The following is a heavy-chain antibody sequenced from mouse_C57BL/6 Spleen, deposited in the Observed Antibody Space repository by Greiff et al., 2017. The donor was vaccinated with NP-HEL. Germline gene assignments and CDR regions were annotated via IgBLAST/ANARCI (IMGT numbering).Heavy chain of an antibody. CDR3: TRVAVVATTRYYFDY. J-gene: IGHJ2*01. V-gene: IGHV5-9-1*02. Sequence: VQLVESGEGLVKPGGSLKLSCAASGFTFSSYAMSWVRQTPEKRLEWVAYISSGGDYIYYADTVKGRFTISRDNARNTLYLQMSSLKSEDTAMYYCTRVAVVATTRYYFDYWGQGTTLTVSS. CDR1: GFTFSSYA. D-gene: IGHD1-1*01. CDR2: ISSGGDYI.